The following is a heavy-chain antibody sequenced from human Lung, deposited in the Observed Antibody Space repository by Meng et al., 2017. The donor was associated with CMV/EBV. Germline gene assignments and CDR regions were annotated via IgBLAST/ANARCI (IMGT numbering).Heavy chain of an antibody. CDR1: GYTVSSYA. D-gene: IGHD2-21*02. Sequence: SCKPSGYTVSSYAINWVRQAPGQGLEWMGWINTKTGSPTYAQGFTGRFVFSLDTSVSTTYLQISSLKAEDTAVYYCARDTPHRLFDYWGQGTLVTVSS. CDR2: INTKTGSP. V-gene: IGHV7-4-1*02. J-gene: IGHJ4*02. CDR3: ARDTPHRLFDY.